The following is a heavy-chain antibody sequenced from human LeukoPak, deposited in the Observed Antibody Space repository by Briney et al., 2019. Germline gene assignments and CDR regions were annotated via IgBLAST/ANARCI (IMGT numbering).Heavy chain of an antibody. CDR1: GYTFSTYA. J-gene: IGHJ4*02. CDR2: INAGNGHT. Sequence: ASVKVSCKASGYTFSTYAIHWVRQAPGQGLEWMGWINAGNGHTKYSQKFQGRVTITRDTSASTAYMELSSLRSEDTAIYYRAILRGTFNNWGQGTLVTVSS. V-gene: IGHV1-3*01. CDR3: AILRGTFNN. D-gene: IGHD3-16*01.